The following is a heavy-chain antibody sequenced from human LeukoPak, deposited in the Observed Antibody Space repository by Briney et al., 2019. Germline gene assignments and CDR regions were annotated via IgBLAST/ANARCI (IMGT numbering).Heavy chain of an antibody. V-gene: IGHV3-53*01. CDR3: AKDILGCSGGSCYRRGGFDY. CDR1: GFTVSSNY. Sequence: GGSLRLSCAASGFTVSSNYMSWVRQAPGKGLAWVSVIYSGGSTYYADSVKGRFTISRDNSKNTLYLQMNSLRAEDTAVYYCAKDILGCSGGSCYRRGGFDYWGQGTLVTVSS. CDR2: IYSGGST. J-gene: IGHJ4*02. D-gene: IGHD2-15*01.